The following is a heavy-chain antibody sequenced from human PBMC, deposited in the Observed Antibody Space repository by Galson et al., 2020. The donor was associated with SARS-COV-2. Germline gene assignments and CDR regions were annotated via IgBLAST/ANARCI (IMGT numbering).Heavy chain of an antibody. CDR3: ASRGCSSTSCHPPYYYYGMDV. Sequence: ASVKVSCQASGYTFTGYYMHWVRQAPGQGLEWMGWINPNSGGTNSAQKFQGRVTLTRDTSISTAYMELSRLRSDDTAVYYCASRGCSSTSCHPPYYYYGMDVWGQGTTVTVSS. CDR2: INPNSGGT. CDR1: GYTFTGYY. J-gene: IGHJ6*02. D-gene: IGHD2-2*01. V-gene: IGHV1-2*02.